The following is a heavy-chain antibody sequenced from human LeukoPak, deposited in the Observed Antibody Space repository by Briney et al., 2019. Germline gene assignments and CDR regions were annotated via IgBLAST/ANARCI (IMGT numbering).Heavy chain of an antibody. D-gene: IGHD1-26*01. CDR2: IDKHGGGE. CDR3: AREAGWGYYDL. CDR1: GFTFSISW. V-gene: IGHV3-7*01. J-gene: IGHJ4*02. Sequence: GSLRLSCVASGFTFSISWVTWVRQAPGKGLEWVVNIDKHGGGEYYVDSVKGRFAFSRDYASNSVFLQMNSLRAEDTSVYYCAREAGWGYYDLWGQGTPVTVSS.